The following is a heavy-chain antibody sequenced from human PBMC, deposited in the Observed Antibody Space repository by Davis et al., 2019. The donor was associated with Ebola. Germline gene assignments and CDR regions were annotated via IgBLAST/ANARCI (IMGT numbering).Heavy chain of an antibody. Sequence: ASVKVSCKASGYTFTDYCMHWVRQAPGQGLEWMGRIHPKSGDTSYAQQFQGRVTMTRDTSISTAYMELSRLRSDDTAVYYCARSSGYSNWFDPWGQGTLVTVSS. CDR2: IHPKSGDT. J-gene: IGHJ5*02. CDR1: GYTFTDYC. D-gene: IGHD1-26*01. V-gene: IGHV1-2*06. CDR3: ARSSGYSNWFDP.